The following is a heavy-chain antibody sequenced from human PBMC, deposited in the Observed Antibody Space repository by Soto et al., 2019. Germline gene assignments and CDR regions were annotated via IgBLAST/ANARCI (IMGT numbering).Heavy chain of an antibody. D-gene: IGHD1-1*01. V-gene: IGHV3-74*01. CDR1: GFTFSSYW. J-gene: IGHJ4*02. CDR2: INSDGSST. Sequence: GGSLRLSCAASGFTFSSYWMHWVRQAPGKGLVWVSRINSDGSSTSYADSVKGRFTISRDNAKNTLYLQMNSLRAEDTAVYYCARGPGTDYFDYWGQGTLVTVSS. CDR3: ARGPGTDYFDY.